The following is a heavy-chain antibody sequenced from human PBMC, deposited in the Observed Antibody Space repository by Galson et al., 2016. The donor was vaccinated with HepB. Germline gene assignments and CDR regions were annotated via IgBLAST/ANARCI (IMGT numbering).Heavy chain of an antibody. J-gene: IGHJ4*02. V-gene: IGHV3-72*01. CDR2: TRNKANSYTK. Sequence: SLRLSCAASGFTVSDHYMDWVRQAPGKGLEWVGRTRNKANSYTKEYAASVQGRFTLSRDDSKSSVDLKMNSLTTEDTAVYYCARPSIPMASSIDYWGQGSLVTVSS. CDR3: ARPSIPMASSIDY. D-gene: IGHD3-10*01. CDR1: GFTVSDHY.